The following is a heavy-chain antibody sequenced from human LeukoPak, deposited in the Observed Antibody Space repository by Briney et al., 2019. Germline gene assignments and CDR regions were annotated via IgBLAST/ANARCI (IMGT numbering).Heavy chain of an antibody. CDR1: GFTFSSYS. CDR3: ARDHPGLRPVLYYMDV. J-gene: IGHJ6*03. Sequence: GGSLRLSCAASGFTFSSYSMNWVRQAPGKGLEWVSSIISSSSYIYYADSVKGRFTISRDNAKNSLYLQINSLRAEDTAVYYCARDHPGLRPVLYYMDVWSKGTTVTVSS. V-gene: IGHV3-21*01. D-gene: IGHD5-12*01. CDR2: IISSSSYI.